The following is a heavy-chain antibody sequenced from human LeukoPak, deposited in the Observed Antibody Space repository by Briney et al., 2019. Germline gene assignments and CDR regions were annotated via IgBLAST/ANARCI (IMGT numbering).Heavy chain of an antibody. J-gene: IGHJ4*02. D-gene: IGHD2-15*01. CDR2: IYPVDSDT. Sequence: GESLKISCKGSGSRFTSYWIGWARQLHGKGLEWMRIIYPVDSDTRYSPSFQGQVTISADKSISTAYLQWSSLKASDTAMYYCATGRYCSGGSCRRNYFDYWGQGTLVTVSS. V-gene: IGHV5-51*01. CDR3: ATGRYCSGGSCRRNYFDY. CDR1: GSRFTSYW.